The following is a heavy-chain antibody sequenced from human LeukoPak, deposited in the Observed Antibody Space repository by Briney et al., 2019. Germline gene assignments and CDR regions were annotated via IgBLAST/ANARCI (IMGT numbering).Heavy chain of an antibody. D-gene: IGHD2-2*02. CDR3: ARDCSSTSCYTESQGVGASTFDY. J-gene: IGHJ4*02. V-gene: IGHV3-30*02. Sequence: PGGSLRLSCAASGFAFSSYGMHWVRQAPGKGLEWVAFIRYDGSNKYYADSVKGRFTISRDNAKNSLYLQMNSLRAEDTAVYYCARDCSSTSCYTESQGVGASTFDYWGQGTLVTVSS. CDR2: IRYDGSNK. CDR1: GFAFSSYG.